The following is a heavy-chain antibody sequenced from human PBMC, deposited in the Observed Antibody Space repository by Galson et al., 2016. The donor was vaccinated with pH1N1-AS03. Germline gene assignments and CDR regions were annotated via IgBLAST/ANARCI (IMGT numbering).Heavy chain of an antibody. D-gene: IGHD7-27*01. V-gene: IGHV4-30-2*04. CDR3: ARSTGDLGYLDY. J-gene: IGHJ4*02. CDR2: N. Sequence: NFYNPSLKSRVSMSVDTSKNQFSLSLSSVTAADTAMYFCARSTGDLGYLDYWGPGTLITVSS.